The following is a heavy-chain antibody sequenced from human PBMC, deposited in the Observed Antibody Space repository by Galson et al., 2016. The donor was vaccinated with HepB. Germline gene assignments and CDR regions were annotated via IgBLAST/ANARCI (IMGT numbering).Heavy chain of an antibody. Sequence: SVKVSCKASGGTFSSYAISWVRQAPGQGLEWMGGIIPIFGTANYAQKFQGRVTITADESTRTAYMELSSLRSEDTAVYYCASGNDILTTPHYALDDWGQGSTVTDS. CDR1: GGTFSSYA. CDR2: IIPIFGTA. V-gene: IGHV1-69*13. D-gene: IGHD3-9*01. J-gene: IGHJ6*02. CDR3: ASGNDILTTPHYALDD.